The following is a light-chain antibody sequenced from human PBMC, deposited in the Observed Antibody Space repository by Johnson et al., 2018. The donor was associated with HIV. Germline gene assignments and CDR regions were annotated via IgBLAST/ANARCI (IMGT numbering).Light chain of an antibody. Sequence: QSVLTQPPSASGTPGQRVTISCSGGSSNIGNDNVYWYQQLPGTTPKLLIYNDNLRPSGVPDRFSGSKSGTSASLAISGLRSEDEADYYCAVWDHSLSAYLFGAGTRITVL. CDR2: NDN. V-gene: IGLV1-47*01. CDR1: SSNIGNDN. J-gene: IGLJ1*01. CDR3: AVWDHSLSAYL.